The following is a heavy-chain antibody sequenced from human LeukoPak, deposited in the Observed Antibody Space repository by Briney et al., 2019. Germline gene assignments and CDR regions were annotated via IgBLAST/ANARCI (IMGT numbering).Heavy chain of an antibody. V-gene: IGHV1-18*04. D-gene: IGHD3-22*01. CDR2: ISAYNGNT. J-gene: IGHJ4*02. CDR3: ARDLVSYYDSSGYYTLGY. Sequence: GASVKVSCKASGYTFTGYYMHWVRQAPGQGLEWMGWISAYNGNTNYAQKLQGRVTMTTDTSTSTAYMELRSLRSDDTAVYYCARDLVSYYDSSGYYTLGYWGQGTLVTVSS. CDR1: GYTFTGYY.